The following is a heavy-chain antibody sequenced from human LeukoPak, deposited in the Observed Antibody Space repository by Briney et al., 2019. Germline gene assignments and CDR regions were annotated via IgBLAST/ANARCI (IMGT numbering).Heavy chain of an antibody. CDR3: AKAQKSYYDSSGYSPAGAFDI. Sequence: GGSLRLSCAASGFTFDDYAMHWVRQAPGKGLEWVSGISWNSGSIGYADSVKGRFTISRDNAKNSLYLQMNSLRAEDMALYYCAKAQKSYYDSSGYSPAGAFDIWGQGTMATVSS. CDR1: GFTFDDYA. J-gene: IGHJ3*02. CDR2: ISWNSGSI. D-gene: IGHD3-22*01. V-gene: IGHV3-9*03.